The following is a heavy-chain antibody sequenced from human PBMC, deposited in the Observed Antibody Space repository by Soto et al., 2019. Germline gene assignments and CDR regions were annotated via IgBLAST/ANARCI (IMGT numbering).Heavy chain of an antibody. CDR2: IYYSGST. CDR1: GGSISSGGYY. Sequence: PSETLSLTCTVSGGSISSGGYYWSWIRQHPGKGLEWIGYIYYSGSTYYNPSLKSRVTISVDTSKNQFSLKLSSVTAADTAVYYCARAEEWELRRYYYYGMDVWGQGTTVTVSS. CDR3: ARAEEWELRRYYYYGMDV. J-gene: IGHJ6*02. D-gene: IGHD1-26*01. V-gene: IGHV4-31*03.